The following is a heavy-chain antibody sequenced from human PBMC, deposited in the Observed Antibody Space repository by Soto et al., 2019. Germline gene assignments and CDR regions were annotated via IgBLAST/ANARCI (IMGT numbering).Heavy chain of an antibody. CDR3: AILAPGSSWYIASDY. J-gene: IGHJ4*02. V-gene: IGHV3-21*01. CDR2: ISSSSSYI. Sequence: EVQLVESGGGLVKPGGSLRLSCAASGFTFSSYSMNWVRQAPGKGLEWVSSISSSSSYIYYADSVKGRFTISRDNAKNTLYLQMNSLRAEDTAVYYCAILAPGSSWYIASDYWGQGTLVTVSS. D-gene: IGHD6-13*01. CDR1: GFTFSSYS.